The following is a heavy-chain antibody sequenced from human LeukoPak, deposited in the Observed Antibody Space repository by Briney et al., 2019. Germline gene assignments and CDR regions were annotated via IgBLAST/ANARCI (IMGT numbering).Heavy chain of an antibody. V-gene: IGHV3-33*01. D-gene: IGHD3-10*01. CDR2: TWYDGTNK. CDR1: GFSFSTYG. J-gene: IGHJ4*02. Sequence: GGSLRLSCAASGFSFSTYGMHWVRQAPGKGLEWVAATWYDGTNKYYADSVKGRFTISRDNSKNTLYLQMNSLRAEDTAVYYCARNFYGPGNYVDYWGQGTLVTVSS. CDR3: ARNFYGPGNYVDY.